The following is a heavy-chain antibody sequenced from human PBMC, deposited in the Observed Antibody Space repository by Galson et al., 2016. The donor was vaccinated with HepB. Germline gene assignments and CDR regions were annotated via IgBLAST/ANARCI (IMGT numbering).Heavy chain of an antibody. CDR3: ARQKYTSQPYAGP. CDR2: IYPGESDA. J-gene: IGHJ5*02. Sequence: QSGADVKKPGESLKISCKGSGYTFTSYYIAWVRQMPGKGLEWMGIIYPGESDARYSPSFQGQVTISADKSINTAFLQWSSLKASDTAWYYCARQKYTSQPYAGPWGQGTRVTVSS. D-gene: IGHD6-6*01. V-gene: IGHV5-51*01. CDR1: GYTFTSYY.